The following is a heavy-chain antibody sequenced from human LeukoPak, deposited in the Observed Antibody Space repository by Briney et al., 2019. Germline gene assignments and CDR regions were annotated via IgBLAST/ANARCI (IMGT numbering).Heavy chain of an antibody. Sequence: GASVKVSCKASGGTFSSYAISWVRQAPGQGLEWMGRIIPIFGTANYAQKFQGRVTITTDESTSTAYMELSSLRSEDTAVYYCARDTGAAGYCSGGSCYVWGQGTLVTVS. J-gene: IGHJ4*02. CDR2: IIPIFGTA. CDR1: GGTFSSYA. D-gene: IGHD2-15*01. V-gene: IGHV1-69*05. CDR3: ARDTGAAGYCSGGSCYV.